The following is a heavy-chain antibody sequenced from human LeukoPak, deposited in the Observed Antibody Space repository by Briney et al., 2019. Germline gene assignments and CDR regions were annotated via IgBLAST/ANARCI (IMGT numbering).Heavy chain of an antibody. V-gene: IGHV3-74*01. CDR1: GFTFSSYW. Sequence: GGSLRLSCAASGFTFSSYWMHWVRQAPGKGLVGVSRINSDGSSTSYADSVKGRFTISRDNAKNTLYLQMNGLRAEDTALYYCARDGKRGYSYGYTDYWGQGTLVTVSS. J-gene: IGHJ4*02. CDR3: ARDGKRGYSYGYTDY. D-gene: IGHD5-18*01. CDR2: INSDGSST.